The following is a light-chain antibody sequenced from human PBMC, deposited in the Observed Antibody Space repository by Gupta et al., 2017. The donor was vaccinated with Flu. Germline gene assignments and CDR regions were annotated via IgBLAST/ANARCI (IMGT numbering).Light chain of an antibody. CDR2: EAS. Sequence: DIQMTQSPSTLSASVGDRVTMTCRASQDIGSWLAWYQQKPGQAPRLLIFEASTLQSGVPSRFRGSGSGTEFTLTLNKLQPDDFATYYCQQYHRYFYIFGQGTKLEI. V-gene: IGKV1-5*03. CDR1: QDIGSW. J-gene: IGKJ2*01. CDR3: QQYHRYFYI.